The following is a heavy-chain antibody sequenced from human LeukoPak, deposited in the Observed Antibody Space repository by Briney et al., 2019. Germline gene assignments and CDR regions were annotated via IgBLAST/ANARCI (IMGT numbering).Heavy chain of an antibody. D-gene: IGHD3-22*01. CDR1: GYTFTSYY. Sequence: GASVTVSCKASGYTFTSYYVHWVRQAPGQGLEWMGIINPSGGSTRYAQKFQGRVTMTRDTSTSTVYMELSSLRSADTAVYYCARVARSYYDSSGYSPWGQGTLVTVSS. CDR2: INPSGGST. J-gene: IGHJ5*02. CDR3: ARVARSYYDSSGYSP. V-gene: IGHV1-46*01.